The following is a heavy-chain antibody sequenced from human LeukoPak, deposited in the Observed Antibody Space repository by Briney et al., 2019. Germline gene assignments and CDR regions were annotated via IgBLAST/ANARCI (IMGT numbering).Heavy chain of an antibody. CDR2: ISYDGSNK. D-gene: IGHD5-18*01. CDR1: GFTFSSYS. CDR3: AKDQKVRYSYGPFDY. J-gene: IGHJ4*02. Sequence: GGSLRLSCAASGFTFSSYSMNWVRQAPGKGLEWVAVISYDGSNKYYADSVKGRFTISRDNSKNTLYLQMNSLRAEDTAVYYCAKDQKVRYSYGPFDYWGQGTLVTVSS. V-gene: IGHV3-30*18.